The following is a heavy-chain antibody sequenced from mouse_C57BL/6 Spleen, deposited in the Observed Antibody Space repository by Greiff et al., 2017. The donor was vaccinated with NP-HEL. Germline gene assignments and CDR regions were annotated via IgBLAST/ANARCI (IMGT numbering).Heavy chain of an antibody. Sequence: QVQLKQPGAELVRPGSSVKLSCKASGYTFTSYWMDWVKQRPGQGLEWIGNIYPSDSETHYNQKFKDKATLTVDKSSSTAYMQLSSLTSEDSAVYYCARKGIYYGSSPYFDVWGTGTTVTVSS. J-gene: IGHJ1*03. V-gene: IGHV1-61*01. CDR3: ARKGIYYGSSPYFDV. CDR1: GYTFTSYW. CDR2: IYPSDSET. D-gene: IGHD1-1*01.